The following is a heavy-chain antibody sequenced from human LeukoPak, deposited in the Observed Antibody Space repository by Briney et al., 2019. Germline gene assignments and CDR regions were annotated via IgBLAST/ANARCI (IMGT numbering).Heavy chain of an antibody. Sequence: GGSLTLSCAASGFTFSSYWMHWVRQAPGKGLVWVSRINSDGSSTSYADSVKGRFTISTDNAKNTLYLQMNSLRAEDTAVYYCARDGRPYYYDSSGYYTGYNWFDPWGQGNLVAVSS. V-gene: IGHV3-74*01. D-gene: IGHD3-22*01. CDR1: GFTFSSYW. CDR3: ARDGRPYYYDSSGYYTGYNWFDP. J-gene: IGHJ5*02. CDR2: INSDGSST.